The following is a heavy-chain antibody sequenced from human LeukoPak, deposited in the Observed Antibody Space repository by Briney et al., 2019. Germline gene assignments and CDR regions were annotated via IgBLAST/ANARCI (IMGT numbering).Heavy chain of an antibody. CDR1: GFNFDDHI. Sequence: PGGSLRLSCAASGFNFDDHIMHWVRQAPGKGLEWVSLINWDGGTKHYANSVRGRFTVSRDSSKASLYLQMNSLRSEDTAVYYCVKGAEQCGGDCYLAGDYFDYWGQGTLITVSS. J-gene: IGHJ4*02. CDR3: VKGAEQCGGDCYLAGDYFDY. CDR2: INWDGGTK. D-gene: IGHD2-21*02. V-gene: IGHV3-43*01.